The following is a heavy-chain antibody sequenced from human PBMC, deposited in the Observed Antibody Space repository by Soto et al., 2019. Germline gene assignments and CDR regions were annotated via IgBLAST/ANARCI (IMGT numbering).Heavy chain of an antibody. CDR2: IYWDDDK. CDR3: AHRRGWLGGSGDYYYGMDV. D-gene: IGHD3-10*01. V-gene: IGHV2-5*02. J-gene: IGHJ6*02. CDR1: GFSLSTSGVG. Sequence: QITLKESGPTLVKPTQTLTLTCTFSGFSLSTSGVGVGWIRQPPGKALEWLALIYWDDDKRYSPSLKSRLTITKDTSKNQVVLTMTNMDPVDTATYCCAHRRGWLGGSGDYYYGMDVWGQGTTVTVSS.